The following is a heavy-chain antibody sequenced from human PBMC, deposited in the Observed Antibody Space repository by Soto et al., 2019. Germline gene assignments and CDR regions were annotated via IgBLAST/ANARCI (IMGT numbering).Heavy chain of an antibody. CDR3: ARLRSRPSTTKFGNEFHN. J-gene: IGHJ4*02. CDR1: GYNFNNNW. CDR2: IEPSDSYI. Sequence: GASLKISCTASGYNFNNNWIGRVRQTPGKGLEWMGRIEPSDSYIDYSPSFKGHVTISSDKSIKTVYLQWSSLKASDTAMYYCARLRSRPSTTKFGNEFHNWAQGALVTVSS. V-gene: IGHV5-10-1*01. D-gene: IGHD1-1*01.